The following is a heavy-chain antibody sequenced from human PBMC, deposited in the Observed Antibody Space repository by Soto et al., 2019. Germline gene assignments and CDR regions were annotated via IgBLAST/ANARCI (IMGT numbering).Heavy chain of an antibody. CDR2: ISSSSSYI. CDR1: GFTFSSYS. V-gene: IGHV3-21*01. J-gene: IGHJ4*02. Sequence: EVQLVESGGGLVKPGGSLRLSCAASGFTFSSYSMHWVRQAPGKGLEWVSSISSSSSYIYYADSVKGQFTISRDNAKNSLYLQMNSLRAEDTAVYYCARGLHCSGGSCVFDYWGQGTLVTVSS. CDR3: ARGLHCSGGSCVFDY. D-gene: IGHD2-15*01.